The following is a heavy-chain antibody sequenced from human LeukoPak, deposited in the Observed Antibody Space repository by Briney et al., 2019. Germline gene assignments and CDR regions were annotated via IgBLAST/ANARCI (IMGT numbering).Heavy chain of an antibody. CDR1: GFTPSSYW. CDR2: INQDGHAQ. D-gene: IGHD3-10*01. J-gene: IGHJ5*02. CDR3: ARNSYGSGSHDH. V-gene: IGHV3-7*01. Sequence: PGGSLRLFCAASGFTPSSYWMTWVRQAPGKGLEWVANINQDGHAQYYVQSVRGRFTISRDNAKSSLYLQMNSLSVEDTGVYYCARNSYGSGSHDHWGQGTLVTVSS.